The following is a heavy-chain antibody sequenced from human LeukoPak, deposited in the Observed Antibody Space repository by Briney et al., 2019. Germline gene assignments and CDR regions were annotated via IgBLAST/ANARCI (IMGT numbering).Heavy chain of an antibody. Sequence: SVKVSCKASGGTFSSYAIGWVRQAPGQGLEWMGGIIPIFGTANYAQKFQGRVTITADKSTSTAYMELSSLRSEDAAVYYCARPARSGSYYGADLTFDYWGQGTLVTVSS. CDR1: GGTFSSYA. CDR3: ARPARSGSYYGADLTFDY. D-gene: IGHD3-10*01. V-gene: IGHV1-69*06. CDR2: IIPIFGTA. J-gene: IGHJ4*02.